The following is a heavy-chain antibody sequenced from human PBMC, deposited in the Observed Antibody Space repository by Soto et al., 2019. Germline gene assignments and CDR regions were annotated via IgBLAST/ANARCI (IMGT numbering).Heavy chain of an antibody. J-gene: IGHJ4*02. V-gene: IGHV4-34*01. CDR1: GGSFSGYY. Sequence: QVQLQQWGAGLLKPSETLSLTCAVYGGSFSGYYWSWIRQPPGKGLEWIGEINHSGSTNYNPSLKSRVTISVDTSKNQFSLKLISVTAADTAVYYCARGGVVVVPAARGKYSYWGQGTLVTVSS. D-gene: IGHD2-2*01. CDR3: ARGGVVVVPAARGKYSY. CDR2: INHSGST.